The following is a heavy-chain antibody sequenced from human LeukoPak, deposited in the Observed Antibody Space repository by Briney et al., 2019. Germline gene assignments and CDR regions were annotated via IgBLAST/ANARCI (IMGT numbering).Heavy chain of an antibody. CDR1: GFTFSDYY. V-gene: IGHV3-11*01. CDR3: AGVYYYDSSGLFDY. CDR2: ISSSGSTI. D-gene: IGHD3-22*01. Sequence: GGSLRLSCAASGFTFSDYYMSWIRQAPGKGLEWVSYISSSGSTIYYADSVKGRFTISRDNAKNSLYLQMNSLRAEDTAVYYCAGVYYYDSSGLFDYWGQGTLVTVSS. J-gene: IGHJ4*02.